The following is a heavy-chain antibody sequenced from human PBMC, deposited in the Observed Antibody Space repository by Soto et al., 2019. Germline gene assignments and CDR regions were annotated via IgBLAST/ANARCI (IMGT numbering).Heavy chain of an antibody. V-gene: IGHV1-69*08. J-gene: IGHJ5*02. CDR3: ARDLLEYSRSHQDPPNWFDP. Sequence: QVQLVQSGAEVKKPGSSVKVSCKASGGTFSSYTISWVRQAPGQGLEWMGRIIPILGIANYAQKFQGRVTITADKSTSTAYMELSSLRSEDTAVYYCARDLLEYSRSHQDPPNWFDPWGQGTLVTVSS. CDR1: GGTFSSYT. CDR2: IIPILGIA. D-gene: IGHD6-6*01.